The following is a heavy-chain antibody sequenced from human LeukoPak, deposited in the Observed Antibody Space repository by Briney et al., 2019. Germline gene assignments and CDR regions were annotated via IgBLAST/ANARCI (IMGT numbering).Heavy chain of an antibody. CDR3: ARRGLDILTGYVDY. J-gene: IGHJ4*02. D-gene: IGHD3-9*01. CDR1: GGTFSSYA. CDR2: IIPIFGTA. Sequence: ASVKVSCKASGGTFSSYAISWVRQAPGQGLEWMGGIIPIFGTANYAQKFQGRVTITADESTSTAYMELSSLRSEDTAVYYCARRGLDILTGYVDYWGQGTLVTVSS. V-gene: IGHV1-69*01.